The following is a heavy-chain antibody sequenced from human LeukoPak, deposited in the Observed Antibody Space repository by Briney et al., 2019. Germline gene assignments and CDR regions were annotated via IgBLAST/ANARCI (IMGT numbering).Heavy chain of an antibody. CDR1: GGSFSGYY. Sequence: PSETLSLTCAVYGGSFSGYYWSWIRQPPGKGLEWIGEINHSGSTTYNPSPKSRVTISVDTSKNQFSLKLSSVTAADTAVYYCARGLQKVPAAYGNWFDPWGQGTLVTVSS. D-gene: IGHD2-2*01. CDR3: ARGLQKVPAAYGNWFDP. V-gene: IGHV4-34*01. CDR2: INHSGST. J-gene: IGHJ5*02.